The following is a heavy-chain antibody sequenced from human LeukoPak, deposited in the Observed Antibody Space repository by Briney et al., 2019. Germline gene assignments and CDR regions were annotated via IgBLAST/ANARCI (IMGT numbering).Heavy chain of an antibody. V-gene: IGHV4-39*02. CDR3: RREFTSPSGD. CDR1: GDSFSSPIHH. D-gene: IGHD1-1*01. CDR2: IYYTGNT. J-gene: IGHJ4*02. Sequence: SETLSLTCTVSGDSFSSPIHHWAWLRQPPGKGLEWIASIYYTGNTYYNPSLKRRLRISIDASKNYFSLKLSSVTAADTAVYFCRREFTSPSGDWGQGTLVTVYS.